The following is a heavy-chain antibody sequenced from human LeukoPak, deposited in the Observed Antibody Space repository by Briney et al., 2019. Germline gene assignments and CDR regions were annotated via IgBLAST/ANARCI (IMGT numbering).Heavy chain of an antibody. D-gene: IGHD5-18*01. CDR2: IYSVGNT. CDR1: GFTVSTNY. J-gene: IGHJ4*02. Sequence: PGGSLRLSCAASGFTVSTNYMSWVRQAPRKGLEWVSVIYSVGNTYSADSVKGGFTISRDNSKSTVYFQMNSLRAEDTAVYYCARGLLYSSGLYHFDSWGRGTLVTVSS. CDR3: ARGLLYSSGLYHFDS. V-gene: IGHV3-53*01.